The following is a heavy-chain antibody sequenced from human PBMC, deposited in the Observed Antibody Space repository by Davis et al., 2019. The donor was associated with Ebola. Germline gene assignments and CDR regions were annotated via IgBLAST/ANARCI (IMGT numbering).Heavy chain of an antibody. CDR1: GYTFTSYG. J-gene: IGHJ4*02. CDR3: ARAQFPTTSDH. V-gene: IGHV1-18*04. D-gene: IGHD1-1*01. CDR2: INPHNGNT. Sequence: ASVKVSCKASGYTFTSYGISWVRQAPGQGLEWMGWINPHNGNTNYAQNVQGRVTLTTDTSTSTAYMEVGSLRSDDTAVYYCARAQFPTTSDHWGQGTLVTVSS.